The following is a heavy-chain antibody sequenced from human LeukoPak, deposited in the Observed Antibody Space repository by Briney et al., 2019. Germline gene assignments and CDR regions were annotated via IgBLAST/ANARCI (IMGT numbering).Heavy chain of an antibody. D-gene: IGHD6-13*01. J-gene: IGHJ4*02. V-gene: IGHV3-48*04. CDR2: ISSSSSTI. Sequence: GGSLRPSCAASGFTFSSYSMNWVRQAPGKGLEWVSYISSSSSTIYYADSVKGRFTISRDNAKNSLCLQMNSLRAEDTAAYYCARGGRIAAAGTFRPFDYWGQGTLVTVSS. CDR3: ARGGRIAAAGTFRPFDY. CDR1: GFTFSSYS.